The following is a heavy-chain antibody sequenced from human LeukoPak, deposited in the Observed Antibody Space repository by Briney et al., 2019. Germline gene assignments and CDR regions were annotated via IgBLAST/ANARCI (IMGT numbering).Heavy chain of an antibody. J-gene: IGHJ5*02. CDR2: IKQDGSEK. CDR1: GFTFSSYW. D-gene: IGHD2/OR15-2a*01. CDR3: ARKFYSGPNWFDP. V-gene: IGHV3-7*01. Sequence: PGGSLRLSCAASGFTFSSYWMSWVRQAPGKGREWVANIKQDGSEKYYVDSVKGRFTISRDNAKNSLYLQMNSLRAEDTAVYYCARKFYSGPNWFDPWGQGTLVTVSS.